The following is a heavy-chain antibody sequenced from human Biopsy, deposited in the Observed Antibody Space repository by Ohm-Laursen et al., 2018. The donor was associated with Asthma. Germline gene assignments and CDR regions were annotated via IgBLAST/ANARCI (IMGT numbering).Heavy chain of an antibody. J-gene: IGHJ4*02. Sequence: SVKVSCKSLGGTFNTYVIGWVRQAPGQGLEWMGGINSVFGTTTYPQKFQDRVMITADDSTSTVYMELSSLRSEDTAVYYCARKAGSCISRTCYSLDFWGRGTLVTVSS. D-gene: IGHD2-2*01. CDR2: INSVFGTT. CDR3: ARKAGSCISRTCYSLDF. CDR1: GGTFNTYV. V-gene: IGHV1-69*13.